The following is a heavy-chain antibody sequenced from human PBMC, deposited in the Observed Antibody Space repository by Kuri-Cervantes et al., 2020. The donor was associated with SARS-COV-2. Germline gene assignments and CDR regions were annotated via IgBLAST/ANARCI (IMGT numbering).Heavy chain of an antibody. CDR1: RFTFSSYA. V-gene: IGHV3-23*01. CDR2: ISGSGGST. D-gene: IGHD5-18*01. Sequence: GESLKISCAASRFTFSSYAMRWVRQAPGKGLEWVSVISGSGGSTNYADSVKGRFTISRGNSKNTLYLQMNSLRAEDTAVYYCAKGVQLWSCWDYWGQGTLVPSPQ. J-gene: IGHJ4*02. CDR3: AKGVQLWSCWDY.